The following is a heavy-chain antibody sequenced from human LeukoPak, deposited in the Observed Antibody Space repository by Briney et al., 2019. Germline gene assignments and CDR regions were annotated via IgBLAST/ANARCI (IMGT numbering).Heavy chain of an antibody. CDR2: IYWDDDK. CDR1: GFSLRTSGVG. Sequence: SGPTLANPTPTLTLTCTFSGFSLRTSGVGVGWIRQPPAKALEWLAPIYWDDDKPYSPSLKSRLTITKDTSKNQVVLTMTNMDPVDTATYYCAHTNPIGPPGYWGQGTLVTVSS. J-gene: IGHJ4*02. V-gene: IGHV2-5*02. CDR3: AHTNPIGPPGY. D-gene: IGHD1-14*01.